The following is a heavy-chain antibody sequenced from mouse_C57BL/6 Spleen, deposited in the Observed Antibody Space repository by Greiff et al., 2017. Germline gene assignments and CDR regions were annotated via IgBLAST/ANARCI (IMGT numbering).Heavy chain of an antibody. J-gene: IGHJ3*01. CDR1: GYAFSSYW. CDR3: ARGDSNYAAWFAY. D-gene: IGHD2-5*01. Sequence: VQLQQSGAELVKPGASVKISCKASGYAFSSYWMNWVKQRPGKGLEGIGQIYPGDGDTNYNGKFKGKATLTADKSSSTAYMQLSSLTSEDSAVYFCARGDSNYAAWFAYWGQGTLVTVSA. CDR2: IYPGDGDT. V-gene: IGHV1-80*01.